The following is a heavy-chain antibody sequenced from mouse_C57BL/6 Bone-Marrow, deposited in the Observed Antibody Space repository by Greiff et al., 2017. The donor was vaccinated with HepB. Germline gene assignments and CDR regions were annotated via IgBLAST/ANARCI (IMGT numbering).Heavy chain of an antibody. CDR3: TRDHPNYYGSSTYYAMDY. V-gene: IGHV5-9-1*02. CDR1: GFTFSSYA. D-gene: IGHD1-1*01. J-gene: IGHJ4*01. CDR2: ISSGGDYI. Sequence: EVKLVESGEGLVKPGGSLKLSCAASGFTFSSYAMSWVRQTPEKRLEWVAYISSGGDYIYYADTVKGRFTISRDNARNTLYLQMSSLKSEDTAMYYCTRDHPNYYGSSTYYAMDYWGQGTSVTVSS.